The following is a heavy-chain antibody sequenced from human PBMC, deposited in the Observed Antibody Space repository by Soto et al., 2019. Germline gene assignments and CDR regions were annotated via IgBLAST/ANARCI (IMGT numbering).Heavy chain of an antibody. CDR3: AKPPDCSGGSCYSSYYYGMDV. CDR2: ISGSGGST. D-gene: IGHD2-15*01. V-gene: IGHV3-23*01. Sequence: SLRLPCAASGFTFSSYAMSWVRQAPGKGLEWVSAISGSGGSTYYADSVKGRFTISRDNSKNALYLQMNSLRAEDTAVYYCAKPPDCSGGSCYSSYYYGMDVWGQGTTVTVSS. CDR1: GFTFSSYA. J-gene: IGHJ6*02.